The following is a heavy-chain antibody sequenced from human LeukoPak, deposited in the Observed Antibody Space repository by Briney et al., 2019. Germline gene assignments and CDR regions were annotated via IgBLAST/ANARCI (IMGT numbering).Heavy chain of an antibody. D-gene: IGHD3-22*01. Sequence: GGSLRLSCAASGFTFSSYSMNWVRQAPGKGLEWVSSISSSSSYIHYADSVKGRFTISRDNAKNSLYLQMNSLRAEDTAVYYCASYNYYDSSGYYYWGQGTLVTVSS. CDR2: ISSSSSYI. CDR1: GFTFSSYS. V-gene: IGHV3-21*01. J-gene: IGHJ4*02. CDR3: ASYNYYDSSGYYY.